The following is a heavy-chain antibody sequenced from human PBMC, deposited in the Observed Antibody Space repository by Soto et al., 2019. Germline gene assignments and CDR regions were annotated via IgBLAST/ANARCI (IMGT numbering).Heavy chain of an antibody. J-gene: IGHJ4*02. CDR1: GGSISSTPYY. Sequence: SETLSLTCTVSGGSISSTPYYWSWIRQHPGRGLEWIGYIYYSGSTDYNPSLRSRVTISVDTSKNQFSLKLSSVTAADTAVYYCARDRRDTITLVRGLDSWGQGTLVT. CDR2: IYYSGST. CDR3: ARDRRDTITLVRGLDS. V-gene: IGHV4-31*03. D-gene: IGHD3-10*01.